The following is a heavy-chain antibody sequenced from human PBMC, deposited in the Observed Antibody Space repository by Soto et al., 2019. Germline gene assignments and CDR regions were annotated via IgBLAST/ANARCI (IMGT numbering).Heavy chain of an antibody. CDR3: AEDRVPARKDVDY. D-gene: IGHD2-2*01. CDR2: ISGSGGST. Sequence: VQLLESGGGLVQPGGSLRRSCAASGFTFSSYAMNWVRQAPGKGLEWVSGISGSGGSTYYADSVKGRFTISRDNSKNTLYLQMDSLRPEDTAVYNCAEDRVPARKDVDYWGQGTLVTVSS. CDR1: GFTFSSYA. V-gene: IGHV3-23*01. J-gene: IGHJ4*02.